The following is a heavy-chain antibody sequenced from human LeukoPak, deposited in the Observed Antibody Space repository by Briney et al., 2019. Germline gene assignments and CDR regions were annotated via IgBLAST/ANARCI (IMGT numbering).Heavy chain of an antibody. Sequence: PGGSLRLSCAASGFTFDGYGMSWVRQAPGKGLEWVSAINWNGGTTAYAASVEGRFTISRDNAKNSLYLQMNSLRAEDTALYFCARGVVDCISTTCYFDYWGQRILVTVSS. D-gene: IGHD2-2*01. V-gene: IGHV3-20*04. J-gene: IGHJ4*02. CDR2: INWNGGTT. CDR1: GFTFDGYG. CDR3: ARGVVDCISTTCYFDY.